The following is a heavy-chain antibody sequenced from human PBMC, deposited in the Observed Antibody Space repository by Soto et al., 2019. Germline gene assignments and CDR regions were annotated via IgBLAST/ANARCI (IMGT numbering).Heavy chain of an antibody. J-gene: IGHJ6*02. V-gene: IGHV1-69*01. CDR1: GGTFSSYA. D-gene: IGHD2-15*01. CDR2: IIPIFGTA. Sequence: QVQLVQSGAEVKKPGSSVKVSCKAPGGTFSSYAISWVRQAPGQGLEWMGGIIPIFGTAKYAQKFQGRVTIXXXXXXXXXXXXXXXXXXXXXAVYYCARSQGGSSSLDIYYYYYYGMDVWGQGTTVTVSS. CDR3: ARSQGGSSSLDIYYYYYYGMDV.